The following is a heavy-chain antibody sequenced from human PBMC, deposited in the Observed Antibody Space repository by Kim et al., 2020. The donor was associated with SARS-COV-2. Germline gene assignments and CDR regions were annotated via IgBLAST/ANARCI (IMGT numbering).Heavy chain of an antibody. Sequence: ASVKVSCKASGYTFTSYYMHWVRQAPGQGLEWMGIINPSGGSTSYAQKFQGRVTMTRDTSTSTVYMELSSLRSEDTAVYYCARDSRRRFGELGLSWFDPWGQGTLVTVSS. CDR3: ARDSRRRFGELGLSWFDP. D-gene: IGHD3-10*01. CDR2: INPSGGST. CDR1: GYTFTSYY. V-gene: IGHV1-46*01. J-gene: IGHJ5*02.